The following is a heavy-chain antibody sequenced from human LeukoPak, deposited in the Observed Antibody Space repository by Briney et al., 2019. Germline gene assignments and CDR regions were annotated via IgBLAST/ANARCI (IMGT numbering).Heavy chain of an antibody. D-gene: IGHD6-13*01. CDR3: ARDPVYIAAAVTFDY. CDR1: GFTFSRYS. J-gene: IGHJ4*02. CDR2: ISSSSSYI. V-gene: IGHV3-21*01. Sequence: GGSLRPSCAASGFTFSRYSMSWVRQAPGKGLEWVSSISSSSSYIYYADSVKGRFTISRDNAKNSLYLQMNSLRAEDTAVYYCARDPVYIAAAVTFDYWGQGTLVTVSS.